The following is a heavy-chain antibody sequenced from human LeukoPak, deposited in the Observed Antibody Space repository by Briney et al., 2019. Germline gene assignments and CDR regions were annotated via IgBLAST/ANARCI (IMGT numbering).Heavy chain of an antibody. CDR1: GGSISSYY. Sequence: SETLSLTCTVSGGSISSYYWSWIRQPPGKGLEWIGYTYYSGSTNYNPSLKSRVTISVDTSKNQFSLKLSSVTAADTAVYYCARASSLTNFDYWGQGTLVTVSS. CDR2: TYYSGST. CDR3: ARASSLTNFDY. J-gene: IGHJ4*02. V-gene: IGHV4-59*08. D-gene: IGHD4-17*01.